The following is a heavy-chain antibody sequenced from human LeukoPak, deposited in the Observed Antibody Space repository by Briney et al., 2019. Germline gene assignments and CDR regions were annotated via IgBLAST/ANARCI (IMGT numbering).Heavy chain of an antibody. CDR3: AGTYYDILTGYYTSWFDP. D-gene: IGHD3-9*01. J-gene: IGHJ5*02. CDR2: IYYSGST. CDR1: GGXISSGGYY. Sequence: PSQTLSLTCTVSGGXISSGGYYWSWIRQHPGKGLEWIGYIYYSGSTNYNPSLKSRVTISVDTSKNQFSLKLSSVTAADTAVYYCAGTYYDILTGYYTSWFDPWGQGTLVTVSS. V-gene: IGHV4-31*03.